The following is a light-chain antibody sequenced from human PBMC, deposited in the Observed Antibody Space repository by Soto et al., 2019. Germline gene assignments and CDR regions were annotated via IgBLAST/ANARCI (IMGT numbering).Light chain of an antibody. Sequence: QSVLTQPASVSGSPGQSITISCTGSSSDVGGYNSVSWYQQHPGKAPKLMIYDVSYRPSGVSIRFSGSKSGNTASLTISGLQAEDEADYYCSSYTSSSTLLSVFGTGTKVTVL. J-gene: IGLJ1*01. CDR3: SSYTSSSTLLSV. CDR2: DVS. V-gene: IGLV2-14*03. CDR1: SSDVGGYNS.